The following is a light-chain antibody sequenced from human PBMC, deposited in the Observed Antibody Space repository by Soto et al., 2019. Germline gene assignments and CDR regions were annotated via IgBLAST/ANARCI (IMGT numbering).Light chain of an antibody. CDR2: GVK. J-gene: IGLJ1*01. CDR3: SSYKTSYFYV. Sequence: QSVLTQPASVSGSPGQSITISCTGSGRDIGAYDYVSWYQQHPGKAPKLLIYGVKNRPSGVSYRFSASKSAFTASLTISGPQAEEEAHYYCSSYKTSYFYVFGPGTKVTVL. CDR1: GRDIGAYDY. V-gene: IGLV2-14*01.